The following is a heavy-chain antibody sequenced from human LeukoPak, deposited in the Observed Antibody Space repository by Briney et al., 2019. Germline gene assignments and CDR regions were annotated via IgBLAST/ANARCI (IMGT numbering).Heavy chain of an antibody. CDR3: AGMYYYDSSGYPRGYNWFDP. CDR2: IYPGDSDT. Sequence: GESLKISCKGSGYSFTSYWISWVRQMPGKGLEWMGIIYPGDSDTRYSPSFQGQVTISADKSISTAYLQWSSLKASDTAMYYCAGMYYYDSSGYPRGYNWFDPWGREPWSPSPQ. V-gene: IGHV5-51*01. J-gene: IGHJ5*02. CDR1: GYSFTSYW. D-gene: IGHD3-22*01.